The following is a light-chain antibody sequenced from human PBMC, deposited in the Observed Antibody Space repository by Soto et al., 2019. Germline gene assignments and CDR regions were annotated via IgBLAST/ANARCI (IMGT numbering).Light chain of an antibody. CDR2: AAS. CDR3: QQYIKPLRT. J-gene: IGKJ1*01. Sequence: EMIMYLSPSIRSASEIEIVTLTFMASQSISSYLAWYHQKPGKAPRLLIYAASTRQTGIPARFSGSGSGTKFTLTISGLQSQDFAAYFCQQYIKPLRTFGQGTKVDIK. CDR1: QSISSY. V-gene: IGKV3-15*01.